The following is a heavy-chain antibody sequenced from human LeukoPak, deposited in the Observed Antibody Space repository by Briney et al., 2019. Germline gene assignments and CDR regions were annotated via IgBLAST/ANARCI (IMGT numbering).Heavy chain of an antibody. Sequence: PGGSLRLSCAASGFTFSGYWMHWVRQAPGKGLVWVSCIKSDGSFTSIADSAKGRFTIPRDNAKNTVYLQMNSLRAEDTAVYYCVRDNRSYNFDYWGQGTLVTVSS. V-gene: IGHV3-74*01. CDR2: IKSDGSFT. J-gene: IGHJ4*02. D-gene: IGHD1-26*01. CDR1: GFTFSGYW. CDR3: VRDNRSYNFDY.